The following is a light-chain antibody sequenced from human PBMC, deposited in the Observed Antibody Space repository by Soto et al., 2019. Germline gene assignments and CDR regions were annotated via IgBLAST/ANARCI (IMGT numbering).Light chain of an antibody. J-gene: IGKJ4*01. CDR3: QQYGSSPLT. CDR1: QTVSSSY. CDR2: GAS. Sequence: IVLTQSPGTLSLSTGERATLSCRASQTVSSSYLAWYQQKPGQAPRLLIYGASSRATGIPDRFRGSGSGTDFTLTISRLEPEDFAVYYCQQYGSSPLTFGGGTKVDIK. V-gene: IGKV3-20*01.